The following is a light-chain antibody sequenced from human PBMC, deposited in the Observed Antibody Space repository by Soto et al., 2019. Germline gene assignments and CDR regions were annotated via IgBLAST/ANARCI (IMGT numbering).Light chain of an antibody. V-gene: IGLV1-51*01. CDR3: GTWDSSLSAVV. CDR1: SSNIGNNY. J-gene: IGLJ2*01. Sequence: PGQKVTISCSGSSSNIGNNYVSWYQQLPGTAPKLLIYDNNQRPSGIPDRFSGSKSGTSATLGITGLQTGDEADYYCGTWDSSLSAVVFGGGTK. CDR2: DNN.